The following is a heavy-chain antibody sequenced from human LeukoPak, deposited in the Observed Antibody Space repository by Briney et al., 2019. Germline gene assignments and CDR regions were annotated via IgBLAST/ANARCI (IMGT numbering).Heavy chain of an antibody. D-gene: IGHD6-19*01. Sequence: PGGSLRLSCAASGFTFSSYGVHWVRQAPGKGLEWVAFIRYDGSNKYYADSVKGRFTISRDNSRNTLYLQMNSLRAEDTAVYYCATQSSGWSWGHAFDIWGQGTMVTVSS. CDR3: ATQSSGWSWGHAFDI. CDR1: GFTFSSYG. J-gene: IGHJ3*02. V-gene: IGHV3-30*02. CDR2: IRYDGSNK.